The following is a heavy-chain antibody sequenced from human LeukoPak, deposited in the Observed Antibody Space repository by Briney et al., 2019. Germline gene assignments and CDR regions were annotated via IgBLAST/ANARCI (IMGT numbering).Heavy chain of an antibody. D-gene: IGHD4-23*01. V-gene: IGHV3-21*01. CDR3: AGSTVVTPVY. CDR1: GFTFSTYT. CDR2: ISSSSFFI. Sequence: PGGSLRLSCVASGFTFSTYTMNWVRQAPGKGLEWVSSISSSSFFISYADSVKGRFTISRDNAKNSLSLQMNSLRAEDTAVYYCAGSTVVTPVYWGQGTLVTVSS. J-gene: IGHJ4*02.